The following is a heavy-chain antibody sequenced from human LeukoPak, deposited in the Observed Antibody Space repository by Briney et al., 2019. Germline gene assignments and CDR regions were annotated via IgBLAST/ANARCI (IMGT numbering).Heavy chain of an antibody. J-gene: IGHJ4*02. V-gene: IGHV1-24*01. D-gene: IGHD6-19*01. Sequence: GASVKVSCKVSGYTLTELSMHWVRQAPGKGLEWMGGFDPEDGETIYAQKFQGRVTMTEDTSTDTAYMELSSLRSEDTAVYYCATGGGRIAVAGTQFDYWGQGTLVTVSS. CDR3: ATGGGRIAVAGTQFDY. CDR2: FDPEDGET. CDR1: GYTLTELS.